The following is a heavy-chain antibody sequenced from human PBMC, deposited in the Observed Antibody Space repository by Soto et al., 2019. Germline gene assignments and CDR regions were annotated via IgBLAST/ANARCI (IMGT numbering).Heavy chain of an antibody. Sequence: EVQLLESGGGLVQPGGSLRLSCAASGFTFSTYGISWVRQAPGKGLEWVSTVGGSGVGGSTYYADSVKGRFTISRDNSKNTVFLQLNSPRAEDTAVYYCARGRGANWAVFYFDYWGQGTLVTVSS. CDR2: VGGSGVGGST. CDR1: GFTFSTYG. CDR3: ARGRGANWAVFYFDY. J-gene: IGHJ4*02. D-gene: IGHD3-10*01. V-gene: IGHV3-23*01.